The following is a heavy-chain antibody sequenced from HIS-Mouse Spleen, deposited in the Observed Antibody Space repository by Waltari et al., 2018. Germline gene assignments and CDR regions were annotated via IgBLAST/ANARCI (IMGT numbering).Heavy chain of an antibody. CDR2: ISYDGSNK. CDR3: AKDRGSPLYFDY. J-gene: IGHJ4*02. V-gene: IGHV3-30*18. CDR1: GFTFSSYG. Sequence: QVQLVESGGGVVQPGRSLRLSCASSGFTFSSYGMHWVRQAPGQGLEWVAVISYDGSNKYYADSVKGRFTISRDNSKNTLYLQMNSLRAEDTAVYYCAKDRGSPLYFDYWGQGTLVTVSS. D-gene: IGHD1-26*01.